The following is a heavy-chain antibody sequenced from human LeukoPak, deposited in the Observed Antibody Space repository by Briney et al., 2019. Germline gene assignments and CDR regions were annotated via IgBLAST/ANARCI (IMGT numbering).Heavy chain of an antibody. Sequence: GGSLRLSCAASGFTFSSYAMNLVRQAPGRGLEWVSGFSGSGGTTYYADSVKGRFTISRDNSKNTLYLQMNSLRAEDTAVYYCANGNRCTSPNCLGYYYFYMDAWGKGTTVTVSS. J-gene: IGHJ6*03. V-gene: IGHV3-23*01. CDR1: GFTFSSYA. CDR3: ANGNRCTSPNCLGYYYFYMDA. D-gene: IGHD2-8*01. CDR2: FSGSGGTT.